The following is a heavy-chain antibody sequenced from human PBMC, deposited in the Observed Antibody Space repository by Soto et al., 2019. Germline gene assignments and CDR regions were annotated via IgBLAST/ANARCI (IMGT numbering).Heavy chain of an antibody. Sequence: GGSLRLSCAASGFTFSNAWMNWVRQAPGKGLEWVGRIKSKTDGGTTDYAAPVKGRFTISRDDSKNTLYLQMNSLKTEDTAVYYCTTVYYYDSSGYYVGYYYYYGMDVWGQGTTVTVSS. CDR2: IKSKTDGGTT. CDR1: GFTFSNAW. CDR3: TTVYYYDSSGYYVGYYYYYGMDV. J-gene: IGHJ6*02. V-gene: IGHV3-15*07. D-gene: IGHD3-22*01.